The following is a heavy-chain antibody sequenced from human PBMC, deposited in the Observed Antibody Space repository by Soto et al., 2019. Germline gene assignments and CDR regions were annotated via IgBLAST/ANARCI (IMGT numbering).Heavy chain of an antibody. D-gene: IGHD2-15*01. V-gene: IGHV1-3*01. Sequence: GASVKVSCNASGYTFTTYAMHWVRQAPGQRLEWMGWINAGNGNTKYSQKFQGRVTITRDTSASTAYMELSSLRSEDTAVYFCARGCSGGICYVFDYWGQGTLVTVS. CDR3: ARGCSGGICYVFDY. CDR2: INAGNGNT. J-gene: IGHJ4*02. CDR1: GYTFTTYA.